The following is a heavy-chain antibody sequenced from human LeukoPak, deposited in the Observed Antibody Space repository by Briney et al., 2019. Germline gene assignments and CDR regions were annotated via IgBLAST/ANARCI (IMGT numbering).Heavy chain of an antibody. CDR1: GGSIRSTSYY. CDR3: ARLRGGELLDGYFDY. CDR2: IYFSGST. Sequence: SETLSLTCTLSGGSIRSTSYYWGWIRQSPGKGLEWIGNIYFSGSTHYNMSLKSRVTISVDTSKNQFSLKLSSVTAADTAMYYCARLRGGELLDGYFDYWGQGTLVTVSS. J-gene: IGHJ4*02. D-gene: IGHD1-26*01. V-gene: IGHV4-39*07.